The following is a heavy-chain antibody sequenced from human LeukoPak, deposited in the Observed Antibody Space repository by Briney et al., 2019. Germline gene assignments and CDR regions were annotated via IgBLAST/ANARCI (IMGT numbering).Heavy chain of an antibody. CDR1: GFTFSSYW. J-gene: IGHJ4*02. CDR2: IKQDGSEK. D-gene: IGHD3-9*01. V-gene: IGHV3-7*01. CDR3: ARETNYDILTGYYRNLYYFDY. Sequence: GGSLRLSCAASGFTFSSYWMSWVRQAPGKGLEWVANIKQDGSEKYYVDSVKGRFTISRDNAKNSLYLQMNSLRAEDTAVYYCARETNYDILTGYYRNLYYFDYWGQGTLVTVSS.